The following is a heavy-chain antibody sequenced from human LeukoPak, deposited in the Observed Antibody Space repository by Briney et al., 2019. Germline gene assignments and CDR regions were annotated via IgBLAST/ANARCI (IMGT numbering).Heavy chain of an antibody. V-gene: IGHV3-74*01. CDR1: GFTFSSYW. J-gene: IGHJ4*02. D-gene: IGHD3-22*01. Sequence: GGSLRLSCAASGFTFSSYWMHWVRQAPGKGLVWVSRINSDGSSTSYADSVKGRFTISRDNSKNTLYLQMNSLRAEDTAVYYCAKDMLAYYYDSSGPYYFDYWGQGTLVTVSS. CDR3: AKDMLAYYYDSSGPYYFDY. CDR2: INSDGSST.